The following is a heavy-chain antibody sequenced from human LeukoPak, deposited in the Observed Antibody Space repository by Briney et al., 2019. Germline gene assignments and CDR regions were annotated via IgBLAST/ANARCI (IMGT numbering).Heavy chain of an antibody. Sequence: SEALSLTCAVYGGSFSGYHWSWIRQPPGKGLEWIGEINHSGSTNYNPSLKSRVSISVDTSKNQFALKLSSVTAADTAVFYCARGLGSSWSRYFDLWGRGTPVTVSS. J-gene: IGHJ2*01. CDR2: INHSGST. D-gene: IGHD6-13*01. CDR1: GGSFSGYH. CDR3: ARGLGSSWSRYFDL. V-gene: IGHV4-34*01.